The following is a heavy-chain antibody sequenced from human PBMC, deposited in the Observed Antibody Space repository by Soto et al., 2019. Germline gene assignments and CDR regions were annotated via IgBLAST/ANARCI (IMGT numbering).Heavy chain of an antibody. CDR3: AKSAMVRGGGWFDP. J-gene: IGHJ5*02. CDR1: RFTFSTYA. Sequence: EVQLLESGGGLVQPGGSLRLSCAASRFTFSTYAMSWVRQAPGKGLEWVSDISGSGGNTYYADSVKGRFTISRDNSKNTLYLQMNSLRAEDTAVDYCAKSAMVRGGGWFDPWGQGTLVTVSS. D-gene: IGHD3-10*01. CDR2: ISGSGGNT. V-gene: IGHV3-23*01.